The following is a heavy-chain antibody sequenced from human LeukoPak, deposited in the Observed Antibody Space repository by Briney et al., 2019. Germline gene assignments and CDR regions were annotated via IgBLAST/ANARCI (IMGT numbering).Heavy chain of an antibody. V-gene: IGHV3-21*01. CDR3: AKDLYSFASQHYFDY. Sequence: GGSLRLSCAASGFTFRSYSMNWVRQAPGKGLEWVSAIDPSCTYIYYADSVKGRFTISRDNSKNTLYLQMNSLRAEDTAVYYCAKDLYSFASQHYFDYWGQGTLVTVSS. CDR1: GFTFRSYS. D-gene: IGHD5-18*01. J-gene: IGHJ4*02. CDR2: IDPSCTYI.